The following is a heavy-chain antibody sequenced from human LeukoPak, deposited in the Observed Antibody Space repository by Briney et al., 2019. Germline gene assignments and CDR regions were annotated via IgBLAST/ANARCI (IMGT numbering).Heavy chain of an antibody. CDR3: VKDCWVDY. Sequence: GGSLRLSCAASGFTFTSYAMHWVRQAPGKGLEYVSSISSEGGSTYYADSVKGRFTISRDKSKNTLYLQMSSLRVEDTAVYYRVKDCWVDYWGQGTLVTVSS. V-gene: IGHV3-64D*06. J-gene: IGHJ4*02. D-gene: IGHD2-21*01. CDR2: ISSEGGST. CDR1: GFTFTSYA.